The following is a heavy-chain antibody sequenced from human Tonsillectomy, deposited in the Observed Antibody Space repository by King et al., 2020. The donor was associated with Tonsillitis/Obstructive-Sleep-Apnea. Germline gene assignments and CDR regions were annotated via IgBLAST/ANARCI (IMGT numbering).Heavy chain of an antibody. J-gene: IGHJ4*02. D-gene: IGHD3-10*01. CDR1: GGSISSSSYY. Sequence: QLQESGPGLVKPSETLSLTCTVSGGSISSSSYYWGWIRQPPGKGLEWIGSIYYSGSTYYNPSLKSRVTISVDTSKNQFSLKLSSVTAADTAVYYCAIHWGGVSGSYYRSPFDYWGQGTLVTVSS. CDR3: AIHWGGVSGSYYRSPFDY. V-gene: IGHV4-39*01. CDR2: IYYSGST.